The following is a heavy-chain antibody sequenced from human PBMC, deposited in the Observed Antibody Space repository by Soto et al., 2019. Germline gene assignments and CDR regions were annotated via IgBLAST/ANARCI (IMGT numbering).Heavy chain of an antibody. CDR1: GFTFSSYA. Sequence: GGSLRLSCAASGFTFSSYAMSWVRQAPGKGLEWVSAISGSGGSTYYADSVKGRFTISRDNSKNTLYLQMNSLRAEDTAVYYGGRPPRSRWYSSWSTPWGEGALVTVP. D-gene: IGHD6-13*01. CDR3: GRPPRSRWYSSWSTP. J-gene: IGHJ5*02. CDR2: ISGSGGST. V-gene: IGHV3-23*01.